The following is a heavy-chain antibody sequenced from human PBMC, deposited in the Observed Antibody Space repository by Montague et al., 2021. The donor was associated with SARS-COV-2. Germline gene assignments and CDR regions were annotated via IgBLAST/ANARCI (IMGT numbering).Heavy chain of an antibody. Sequence: SETLSLTCAVYSGSFSDYYWTWIRQPPGKGLEWIGEINHTGSATYNPSLKSRVTLSVDTSKNQFSLKLQSVTAADTAVYYCARGQVTIFGMLIFIPAAGHLDGWRQGTSVTVSS. V-gene: IGHV4-34*01. CDR3: ARGQVTIFGMLIFIPAAGHLDG. CDR2: INHTGSA. CDR1: SGSFSDYY. D-gene: IGHD3-3*01. J-gene: IGHJ3*01.